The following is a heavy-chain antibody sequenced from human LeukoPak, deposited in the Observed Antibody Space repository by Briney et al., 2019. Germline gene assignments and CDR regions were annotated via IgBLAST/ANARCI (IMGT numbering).Heavy chain of an antibody. J-gene: IGHJ5*02. CDR2: IKQDGSVE. CDR1: GFTYTNYW. CDR3: ARWADDSGIYYIAS. D-gene: IGHD3-10*01. V-gene: IGHV3-7*01. Sequence: PGGSLRLSCAASGFTYTNYWMAWVRQAPGKELQWVASIKQDGSVEYYVDSVKGRFTISRDNAKNSHYLQMNSLRVEDMAVYYCARWADDSGIYYIASWGQGTLVTVSS.